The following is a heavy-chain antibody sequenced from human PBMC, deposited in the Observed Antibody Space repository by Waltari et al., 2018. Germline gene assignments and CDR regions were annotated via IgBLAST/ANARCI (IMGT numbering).Heavy chain of an antibody. Sequence: EVQLVESGGGLIQPGGSLRLSCAVSGVSVSENYMTWVRQAPGKGLEWASLLYRDGSTAYAESVKGRFTISRDTSKNVLYLQVDRLTAGDTAVYYCATHTPFNDFGASGYFYFFDYWGRGTLVTVSS. V-gene: IGHV3-53*01. D-gene: IGHD3-22*01. J-gene: IGHJ4*02. CDR2: LYRDGST. CDR3: ATHTPFNDFGASGYFYFFDY. CDR1: GVSVSENY.